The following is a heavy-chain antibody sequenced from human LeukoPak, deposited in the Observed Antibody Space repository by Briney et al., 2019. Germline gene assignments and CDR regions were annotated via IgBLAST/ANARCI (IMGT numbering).Heavy chain of an antibody. V-gene: IGHV4-34*01. Sequence: SETLSLTCAVYGGSFSDYYWAWIRQSPGKGLEWIGQINHSGSTNYNPSLKSRVTISVDTSKRQFSLKLNSVTAADTAVYYCARLPLRYNYVDYWGQGTLVTVSS. CDR2: INHSGST. CDR3: ARLPLRYNYVDY. D-gene: IGHD1-1*01. J-gene: IGHJ4*02. CDR1: GGSFSDYY.